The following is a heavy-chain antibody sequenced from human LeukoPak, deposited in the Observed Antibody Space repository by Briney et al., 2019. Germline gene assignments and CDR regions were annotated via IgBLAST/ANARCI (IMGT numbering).Heavy chain of an antibody. V-gene: IGHV1-69*13. CDR1: GGTFSSYA. CDR3: ATPGNYDSSGYYYPFDY. J-gene: IGHJ4*02. CDR2: IIPIFGTA. D-gene: IGHD3-22*01. Sequence: SVKVSCKASGGTFSSYAISWVRQAPGQGLEWMGGIIPIFGTANYAQKFQGRVTITADESTSTAYMELSSLRSEDTAVYYCATPGNYDSSGYYYPFDYWGQGTLVTVSS.